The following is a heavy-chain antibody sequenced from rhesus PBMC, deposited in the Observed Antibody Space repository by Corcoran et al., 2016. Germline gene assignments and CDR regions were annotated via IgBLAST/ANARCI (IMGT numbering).Heavy chain of an antibody. CDR3: VSEYCSGGWCSGAFDY. V-gene: IGHV1S2*01. CDR2: IYPYNGNT. Sequence: QVHLEQSGAEVKQPGSSVKVSCKASGYIFTDYYMHWMRQAPGQGLEWMGWIYPYNGNTKSAQKFQGRVTMTRDTSTNTVYMDVSSLRSEDTAVYFCVSEYCSGGWCSGAFDYWGQGVLVTVSS. J-gene: IGHJ4*01. CDR1: GYIFTDYY. D-gene: IGHD2-27*01.